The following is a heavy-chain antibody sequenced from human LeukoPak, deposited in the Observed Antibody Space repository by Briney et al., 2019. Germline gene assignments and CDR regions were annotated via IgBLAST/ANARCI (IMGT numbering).Heavy chain of an antibody. CDR2: FDPEDGET. D-gene: IGHD3-10*01. Sequence: ASVKVSCKVSGYTLTELSMHWVRQAPGKGLEWMGGFDPEDGETIYAQKFQGRVTMTEDTSTDTAYMELSSLRSEDTGVYYCATVRFGEFFREYYFDYWGQGTLVTVSS. CDR1: GYTLTELS. J-gene: IGHJ4*02. CDR3: ATVRFGEFFREYYFDY. V-gene: IGHV1-24*01.